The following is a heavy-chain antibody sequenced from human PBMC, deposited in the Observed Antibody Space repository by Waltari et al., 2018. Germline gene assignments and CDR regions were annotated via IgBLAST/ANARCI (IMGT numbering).Heavy chain of an antibody. CDR2: IYPGDHHI. V-gene: IGHV5-51*03. CDR3: ARLGSAFDF. CDR1: GYNFISNS. J-gene: IGHJ3*01. Sequence: EVQLVQSGAEVKKPGESVKISSKGSGYNFISNSIAWVRQMPGKGLEWMGIIYPGDHHIRTSPAFQGQVAISADKSISTAYLQWSSLRASDTAMYYCARLGSAFDFWGQGTMVTVSS. D-gene: IGHD2-15*01.